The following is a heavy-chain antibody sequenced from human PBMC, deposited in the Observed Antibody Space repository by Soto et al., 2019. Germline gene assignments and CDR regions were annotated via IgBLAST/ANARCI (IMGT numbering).Heavy chain of an antibody. J-gene: IGHJ6*02. CDR1: GGTFSSYA. CDR3: AGPVVTAIPIYYYYGMDV. CDR2: IIPIFGTA. D-gene: IGHD2-21*02. Sequence: QVQLVQSGAEVKKPGSSVKVSCKASGGTFSSYAISWVRQAPGQGLEWMGGIIPIFGTANYAQKFQGRVTITADESTSTAYMELSSLRSEDTAVYYWAGPVVTAIPIYYYYGMDVWGQGTTVTVSS. V-gene: IGHV1-69*01.